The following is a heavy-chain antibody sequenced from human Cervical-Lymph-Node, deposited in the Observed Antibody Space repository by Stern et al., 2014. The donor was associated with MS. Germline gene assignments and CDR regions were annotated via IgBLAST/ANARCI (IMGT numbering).Heavy chain of an antibody. CDR1: GFTVSSNY. CDR3: ARDSSGYNYFDY. J-gene: IGHJ4*02. Sequence: EVQLVESGGGLIQPGGSLRLSCAASGFTVSSNYMSWVRQAPGKGLEWVSVNSGGSTYYADSVKGRFTISRDNSKNTLYLQMNSLRAEDTAVYYCARDSSGYNYFDYWGQGTLVTVSS. CDR2: NSGGST. V-gene: IGHV3-53*01. D-gene: IGHD5-24*01.